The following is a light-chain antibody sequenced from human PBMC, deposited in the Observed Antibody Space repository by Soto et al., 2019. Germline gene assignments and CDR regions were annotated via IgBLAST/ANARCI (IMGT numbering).Light chain of an antibody. CDR3: SSYTSSSTL. V-gene: IGLV2-14*01. J-gene: IGLJ1*01. CDR1: NIDVGGYNY. Sequence: SVLTQPASVFGAPGQSITISCTGTNIDVGGYNYVSWYQQHPGKAPKLMIYDVSNRPSGVSNRFSGSKSGNTASLTISGLQAEDEADYYCSSYTSSSTLFGTGTKVTVL. CDR2: DVS.